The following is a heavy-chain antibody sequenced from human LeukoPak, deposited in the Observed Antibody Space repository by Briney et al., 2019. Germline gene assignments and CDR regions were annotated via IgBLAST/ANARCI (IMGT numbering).Heavy chain of an antibody. V-gene: IGHV5-51*01. CDR1: GYRFTSYW. D-gene: IGHD3-3*01. J-gene: IGHJ4*02. CDR2: IYPGDSDT. Sequence: RGESLKISCKGSGYRFTSYWIGWVRQMPGKGLEWMGIIYPGDSDTRYSTSFQGQVTISADKSISTAYLQWSSLKASDTAMYYCARPLTIFGVVINDYWGQGTLVTVSS. CDR3: ARPLTIFGVVINDY.